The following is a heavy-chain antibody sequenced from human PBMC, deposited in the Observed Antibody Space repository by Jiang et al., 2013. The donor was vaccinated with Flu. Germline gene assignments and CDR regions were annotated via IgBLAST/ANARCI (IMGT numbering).Heavy chain of an antibody. D-gene: IGHD5-12*01. CDR1: GYTFTSYT. J-gene: IGHJ4*02. CDR2: INAGNGNT. CDR3: ARLYGYEGLDY. V-gene: IGHV1-3*01. Sequence: SGAEVKKPGASVKVSCKASGYTFTSYTMHWVRQAPGQRLEWMGWINAGNGNTKYSQKFQGRVTITRDTSASTAYMELSSLRSEDTAVYYCARLYGYEGLDYWGPGNPGHRLL.